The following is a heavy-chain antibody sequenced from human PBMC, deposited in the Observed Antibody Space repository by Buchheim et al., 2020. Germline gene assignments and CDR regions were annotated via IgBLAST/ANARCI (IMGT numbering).Heavy chain of an antibody. V-gene: IGHV3-23*05. CDR3: AKGVPYGSGWTAWIDP. Sequence: EVQLLESGGGLVQPGGSLRLSCAASGFTLSSYAMSWVRQAPEKGLEWVSAIHNSGTGTYYANSVRGRFTISRDNSKNTLYLQMNSLRAEDTAVYYCAKGVPYGSGWTAWIDPWGQGTL. J-gene: IGHJ5*02. CDR1: GFTLSSYA. D-gene: IGHD6-19*01. CDR2: IHNSGTGT.